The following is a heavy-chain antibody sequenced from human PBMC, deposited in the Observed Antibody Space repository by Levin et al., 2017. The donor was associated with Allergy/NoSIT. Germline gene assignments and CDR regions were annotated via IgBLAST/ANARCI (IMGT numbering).Heavy chain of an antibody. Sequence: LSLPCAASGFTFRTYWMSWVRQAPGKGLEWVAKIEQDGSEKSYVDSVKGRFTISRDNAKNSLYLQLHSLRAEDTALYYCARSGLGPTFDYWGQGTLVTVSS. CDR1: GFTFRTYW. CDR2: IEQDGSEK. CDR3: ARSGLGPTFDY. J-gene: IGHJ4*02. V-gene: IGHV3-7*01. D-gene: IGHD3/OR15-3a*01.